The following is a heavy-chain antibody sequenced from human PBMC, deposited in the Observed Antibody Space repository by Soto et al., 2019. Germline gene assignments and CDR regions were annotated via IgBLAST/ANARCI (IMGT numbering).Heavy chain of an antibody. Sequence: SVKVSCKASGGTFSSYAISWVRQAPGQGLEWMGGIIPIFGTANYAQKFQGRVTITADESTSTAYMELSSLRSEDTAVYYCAAAFVVVITTSLDYWGQGTLVTVSS. D-gene: IGHD3-22*01. CDR2: IIPIFGTA. V-gene: IGHV1-69*13. CDR1: GGTFSSYA. CDR3: AAAFVVVITTSLDY. J-gene: IGHJ4*02.